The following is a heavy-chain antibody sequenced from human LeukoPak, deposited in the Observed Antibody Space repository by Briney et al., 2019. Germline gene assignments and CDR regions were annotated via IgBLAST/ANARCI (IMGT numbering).Heavy chain of an antibody. CDR3: VRELPYIFYFDF. CDR1: GFTFSGYW. J-gene: IGHJ4*02. D-gene: IGHD3-16*01. CDR2: IKQDGGET. V-gene: IGHV3-7*01. Sequence: GGSLRLSCAASGFTFSGYWMSWVRQAPGKGLEWVANIKQDGGETYYVDSVKGRFTISRDNAKNSLYLQMNSLRAEDTAVYYCVRELPYIFYFDFWGQGTLVTVSS.